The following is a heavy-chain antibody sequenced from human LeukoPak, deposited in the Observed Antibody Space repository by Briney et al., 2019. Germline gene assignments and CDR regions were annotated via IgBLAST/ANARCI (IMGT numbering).Heavy chain of an antibody. CDR2: IRWSTDSV. CDR1: LFPFDDYA. J-gene: IGHJ4*02. CDR3: VKDFGQTTAAIAY. Sequence: GGSLRLSCAPSLFPFDDYAMHCVPQAPGKGLERVSGIRWSTDSVGYADSVRGRFTISRDKAKNSLYLQMNSLRAEDTALYYCVKDFGQTTAAIAYWGQGTLVTVSS. V-gene: IGHV3-9*01. D-gene: IGHD2-2*01.